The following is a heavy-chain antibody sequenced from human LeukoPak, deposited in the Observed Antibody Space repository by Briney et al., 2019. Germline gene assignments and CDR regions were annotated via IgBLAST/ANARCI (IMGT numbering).Heavy chain of an antibody. V-gene: IGHV3-20*04. CDR1: GFTFDDYG. J-gene: IGHJ4*02. CDR3: ARDSQLYSSGWYPY. Sequence: GGSLRLSCAASGFTFDDYGMSWVRQAPGKGLEWVSGINWNGGSTGYADSVKGRFTISRDNAKNSLYLQMNSLRAEDTALYYCARDSQLYSSGWYPYWGQGTLVTASS. D-gene: IGHD6-19*01. CDR2: INWNGGST.